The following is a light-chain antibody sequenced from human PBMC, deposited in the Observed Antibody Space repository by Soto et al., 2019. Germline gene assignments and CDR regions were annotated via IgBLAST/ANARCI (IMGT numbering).Light chain of an antibody. CDR2: KAS. CDR3: QQYDNYSWT. CDR1: QSIDNW. V-gene: IGKV1-5*03. J-gene: IGKJ1*01. Sequence: DIPMTQSPSTLSTSVGDRVTITCRASQSIDNWLAWYQHKPGKAPNLLIFKASTLESGVPSRFSGSGSATEYTLTISSLQPDDFATYYCQQYDNYSWTFGQGTKVEIK.